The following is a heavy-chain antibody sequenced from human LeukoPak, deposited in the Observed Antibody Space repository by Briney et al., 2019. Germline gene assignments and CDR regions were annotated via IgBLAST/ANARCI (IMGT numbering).Heavy chain of an antibody. CDR2: IKQDGSEK. J-gene: IGHJ5*01. D-gene: IGHD3-10*01. Sequence: GGSLRLSCAASGFTFSSYWMSWVRQAPGKGLEWVANIKQDGSEKYYVDSVKGRFTISRDNAKNSLYLQMNSLRAEDTAVYYCAKEGAYPIITYDSWGQGTLVTVSS. CDR1: GFTFSSYW. V-gene: IGHV3-7*01. CDR3: AKEGAYPIITYDS.